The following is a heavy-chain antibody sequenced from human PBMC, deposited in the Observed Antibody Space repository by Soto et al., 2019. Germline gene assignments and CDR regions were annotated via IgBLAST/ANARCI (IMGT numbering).Heavy chain of an antibody. CDR3: AKDESRRNRRYFDL. D-gene: IGHD4-4*01. Sequence: EVQLLGSGGGLVQPGGSLRLSCAASGFTFSSYAMSWVRQAPGKGLEWVSAISGSGGSTYYADSAKGRFTISRDNSKNTLYLQMNSLRVEDTAVYYCAKDESRRNRRYFDLWGRGTLVTVSS. CDR1: GFTFSSYA. J-gene: IGHJ2*01. CDR2: ISGSGGST. V-gene: IGHV3-23*01.